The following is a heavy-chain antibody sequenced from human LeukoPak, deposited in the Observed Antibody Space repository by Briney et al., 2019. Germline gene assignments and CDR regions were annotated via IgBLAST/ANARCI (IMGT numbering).Heavy chain of an antibody. Sequence: PGGSLRLSCAGSGFTLSSHSMNWVRQAPGKGLEWVSYISSISSSSSAIYYADSVKGRFTISRDNAKNSLYLQMNSLRAEDTAVYYCAELGITMIGGVWGKGTTVTISS. CDR2: ISSISSSSSAI. CDR3: AELGITMIGGV. D-gene: IGHD3-10*02. J-gene: IGHJ6*04. CDR1: GFTLSSHS. V-gene: IGHV3-48*01.